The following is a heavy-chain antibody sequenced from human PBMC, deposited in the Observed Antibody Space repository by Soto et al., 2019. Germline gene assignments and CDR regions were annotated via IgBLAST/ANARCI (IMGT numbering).Heavy chain of an antibody. CDR3: ASNSGSYFTHYYYYYCMDV. V-gene: IGHV5-51*01. J-gene: IGHJ6*02. D-gene: IGHD1-26*01. Sequence: GESLKISCKGSGYSFTSYWIGWVRQMPGKGLEWMGIIYPCDSDTRYSPSFQGQVTISADKSISTAYLQWSSLKASDTAMYYCASNSGSYFTHYYYYYCMDVWGQGTTVTVSS. CDR1: GYSFTSYW. CDR2: IYPCDSDT.